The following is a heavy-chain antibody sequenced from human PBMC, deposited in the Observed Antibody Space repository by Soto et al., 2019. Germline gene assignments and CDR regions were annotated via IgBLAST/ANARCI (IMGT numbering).Heavy chain of an antibody. J-gene: IGHJ4*02. Sequence: SETLSLTCTVSGGSISSGDYYWSWIRRPPGKGLEWIGYIYYSGSTYYNPSLKSRVTISVDTSKNQFSLKLSSVTAADTAVYYCARFHRGGYYFDYWGQGTLVTVSS. CDR1: GGSISSGDYY. CDR3: ARFHRGGYYFDY. V-gene: IGHV4-30-4*01. D-gene: IGHD3-16*01. CDR2: IYYSGST.